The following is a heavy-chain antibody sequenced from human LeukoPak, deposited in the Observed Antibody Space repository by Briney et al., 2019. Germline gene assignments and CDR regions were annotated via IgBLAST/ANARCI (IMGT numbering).Heavy chain of an antibody. Sequence: PGGSLRLSCAASEFTFSTYSMNWVRQAPGKGLEWVSSISSSSSYIYYADSVKGRFTISRDNAKNSLYLQMNSLRAEDTAVYYCARGRLYYDILTDYSYYYGMDVWGKGTTVTVSS. V-gene: IGHV3-21*01. J-gene: IGHJ6*04. CDR2: ISSSSSYI. CDR1: EFTFSTYS. D-gene: IGHD3-9*01. CDR3: ARGRLYYDILTDYSYYYGMDV.